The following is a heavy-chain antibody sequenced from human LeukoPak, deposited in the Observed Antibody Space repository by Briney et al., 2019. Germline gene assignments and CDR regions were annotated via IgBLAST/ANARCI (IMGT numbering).Heavy chain of an antibody. CDR3: ASQGY. CDR2: IKQDGSEK. Sequence: GGSLRLSCAASKFTFSDYSMSWVRQAPGRGLEWVANIKQDGSEKNYVDSVKGRFTISRDNAKNALYLQMNSLRAEDTAVYHCASQGYWGQGTLVTVSS. CDR1: KFTFSDYS. J-gene: IGHJ4*02. V-gene: IGHV3-7*02.